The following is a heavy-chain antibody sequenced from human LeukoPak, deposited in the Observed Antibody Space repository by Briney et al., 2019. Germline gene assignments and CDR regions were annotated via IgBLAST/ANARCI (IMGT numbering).Heavy chain of an antibody. V-gene: IGHV3-15*01. Sequence: ETLSLTCAVSGASISNTNWWSWVSQAPGNGLEWVCRIKKKGDRGTTDYAAPVKGRFTISRDDSKNMLYLEMNNLKIEDTAVYYCTTVTMVRDYDYWGQGTLVTVSS. CDR2: IKKKGDRGTT. CDR3: TTVTMVRDYDY. D-gene: IGHD3-10*01. J-gene: IGHJ4*02. CDR1: GASISNTNW.